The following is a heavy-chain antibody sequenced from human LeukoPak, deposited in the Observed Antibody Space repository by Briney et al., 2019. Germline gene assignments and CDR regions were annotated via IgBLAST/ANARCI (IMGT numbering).Heavy chain of an antibody. CDR3: ARVPGYSSGWYPIDY. CDR2: ISAYNGNT. CDR1: GYTFASYD. J-gene: IGHJ4*02. D-gene: IGHD6-19*01. V-gene: IGHV1-18*01. Sequence: GASVKVSCKASGYTFASYDISWVRQAAGQGLECMGWISAYNGNTNYAQKFQGRVTMTTDTSTSTAYMELRSLRSDDTAVYYCARVPGYSSGWYPIDYWGQGTLVTVSS.